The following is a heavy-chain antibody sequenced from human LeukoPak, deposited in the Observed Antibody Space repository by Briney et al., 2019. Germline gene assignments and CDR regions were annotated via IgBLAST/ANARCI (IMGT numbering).Heavy chain of an antibody. D-gene: IGHD6-13*01. CDR3: ARVYSKKFDY. CDR1: GGSISSYY. V-gene: IGHV4-59*01. CDR2: IYYSGST. J-gene: IGHJ4*02. Sequence: SETLSLTCTVSGGSISSYYWSWSRQPPGKGLEWIGYIYYSGSTNYNPSLKSRVTISVDTSKNQFSLKLSSVTAADTAVYYRARVYSKKFDYWGQGTLVTVSS.